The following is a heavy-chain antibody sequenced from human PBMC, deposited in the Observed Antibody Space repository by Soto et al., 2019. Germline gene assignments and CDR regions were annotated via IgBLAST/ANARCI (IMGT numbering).Heavy chain of an antibody. CDR3: ATDSGNAPFAY. D-gene: IGHD1-26*01. J-gene: IGHJ4*02. V-gene: IGHV3-33*01. Sequence: QVQLVESGGGVVQPGRSLRLSCAASGFTFSNYGMHWVRQAPGKGLEWVAVIWHDGGKKDYADSVKGRFTISRDNSKNTLYLQMNSLRAEDTAVYYCATDSGNAPFAYWGQGTLVTVSS. CDR2: IWHDGGKK. CDR1: GFTFSNYG.